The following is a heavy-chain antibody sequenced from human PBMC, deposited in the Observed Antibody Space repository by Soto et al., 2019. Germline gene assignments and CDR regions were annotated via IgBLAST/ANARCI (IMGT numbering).Heavy chain of an antibody. J-gene: IGHJ5*02. CDR3: ARLICASSICYFPAWFDP. D-gene: IGHD2-21*01. CDR1: GDSINSDGYF. CDR2: IYHFGTT. Sequence: QVQLQESGPGLVKPSQTLSLTCTVSGDSINSDGYFWSWIRQHPGKGLEWIGSIYHFGTTYYNPSLSSRLNMSMDTSKNQFSLNLNSVTAADTAVYYCARLICASSICYFPAWFDPWGRGTLVTVPS. V-gene: IGHV4-31*03.